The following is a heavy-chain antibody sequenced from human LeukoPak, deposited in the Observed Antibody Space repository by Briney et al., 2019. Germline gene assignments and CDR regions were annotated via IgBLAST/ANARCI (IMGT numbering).Heavy chain of an antibody. D-gene: IGHD3-16*01. J-gene: IGHJ4*02. CDR1: GFTFSSYA. CDR3: AKDTYSAKISLWGD. CDR2: ISGSGGST. V-gene: IGHV3-23*01. Sequence: PGGSLRLSCAASGFTFSSYAMSWVRQASGKGLEWVSAISGSGGSTYYADSVKGRFTISRNNSKNTPYLQMNSLRAEDTAVFYCAKDTYSAKISLWGDWGQGTLVTVSS.